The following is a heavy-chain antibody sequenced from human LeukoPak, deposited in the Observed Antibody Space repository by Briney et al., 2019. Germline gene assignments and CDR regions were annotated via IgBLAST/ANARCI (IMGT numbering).Heavy chain of an antibody. CDR1: GGSISSYY. CDR2: IYYSGST. V-gene: IGHV4-59*01. J-gene: IGHJ6*03. Sequence: SETLSLTCTVSGGSISSYYWSWIRQPPGKGLEWIGYIYYSGSTNYNPSLKSRVTISVDTSKNQFSLKLSSVTAADTAVYYCARGGVPNYYYYYYMDVWGKGTTVTISS. CDR3: ARGGVPNYYYYYYMDV.